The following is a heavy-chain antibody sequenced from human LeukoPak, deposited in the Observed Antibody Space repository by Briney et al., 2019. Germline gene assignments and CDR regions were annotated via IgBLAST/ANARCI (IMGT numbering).Heavy chain of an antibody. V-gene: IGHV1-18*01. CDR1: GYTFTSYG. D-gene: IGHD6-19*01. CDR2: ISAYNGNT. J-gene: IGHJ6*02. CDR3: ARDPKQWLVTYYYYGMDV. Sequence: ASVKVSCEASGYTFTSYGISWVRQAPGQGLEWMGWISAYNGNTNYAQKLQGRVTMTTDTSTSTAYMELRSLRSDDTAVYYCARDPKQWLVTYYYYGMDVWGQGTTVTVSS.